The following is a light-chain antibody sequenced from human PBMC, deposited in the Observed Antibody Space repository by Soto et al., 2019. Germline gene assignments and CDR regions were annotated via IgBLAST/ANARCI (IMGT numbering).Light chain of an antibody. CDR3: QSFDSSLSASV. J-gene: IGLJ1*01. CDR1: TSNIGAGYD. CDR2: GNN. V-gene: IGLV1-40*01. Sequence: QSVLTQPPSVSGAPGQRVTISCPGSTSNIGAGYDVHWYQQLPGTAPKLLIYGNNNRPSGVPDRFSGSKSGTSASLAITWLQAEDEADYYCQSFDSSLSASVLGTGTKLTVL.